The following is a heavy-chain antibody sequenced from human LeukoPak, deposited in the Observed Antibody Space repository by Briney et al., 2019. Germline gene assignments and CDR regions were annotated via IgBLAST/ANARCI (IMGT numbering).Heavy chain of an antibody. CDR3: ARGYYGLYYYMDV. D-gene: IGHD1-26*01. CDR2: INPNSGGT. Sequence: GASVKVSCKTSGYTFTDYYMHWVRQAPGQGLEWMGWINPNSGGTNYAQKFQGRVTMTRDTSISTAYMELSRLRSDDTAVYYCARGYYGLYYYMDVWGKGTTVTISS. CDR1: GYTFTDYY. J-gene: IGHJ6*03. V-gene: IGHV1-2*02.